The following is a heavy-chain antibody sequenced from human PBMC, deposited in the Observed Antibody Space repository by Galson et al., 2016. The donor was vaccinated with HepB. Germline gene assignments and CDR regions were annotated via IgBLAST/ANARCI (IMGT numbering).Heavy chain of an antibody. Sequence: LRLSCAASGFTFSSYGMHWVRQAPGKGLEWVAVIWYDGSNKYYADSVKGRFTISRDNSKNTLYLQMNSLRAEDTAVYYCARRSSLTLVLLGNYYYMDVWGKGTTVTVSS. CDR3: ARRSSLTLVLLGNYYYMDV. J-gene: IGHJ6*03. V-gene: IGHV3-33*01. D-gene: IGHD2-2*01. CDR2: IWYDGSNK. CDR1: GFTFSSYG.